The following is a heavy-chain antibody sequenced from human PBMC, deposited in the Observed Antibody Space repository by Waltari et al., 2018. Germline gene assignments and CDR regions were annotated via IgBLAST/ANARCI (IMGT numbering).Heavy chain of an antibody. D-gene: IGHD1-7*01. V-gene: IGHV3-74*01. J-gene: IGHJ3*01. CDR3: ASGNSHAFDL. CDR2: INSDGSCT. Sequence: EVQLVESGGGLVQPGGSLRVSCTASGFTFSSYWMHWVRQVPGKGLVWVSRINSDGSCTSYADSAKGRFTISRDNAKNTLFLQMNSLRGEDTAVYYCASGNSHAFDLWGQGTMVTVSS. CDR1: GFTFSSYW.